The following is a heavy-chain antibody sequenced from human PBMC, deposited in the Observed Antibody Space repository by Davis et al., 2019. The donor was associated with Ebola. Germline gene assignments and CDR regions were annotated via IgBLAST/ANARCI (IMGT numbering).Heavy chain of an antibody. CDR3: ARDGYKDGYYFDY. CDR1: GGTFSSYA. Sequence: SVKVSCKASGGTFSSYAISWVRQAPGQGLEWMGGIIPIFGTANYAQKFQGRVTMTRDTSTSTVYMELSSLRSEDTAVYYCARDGYKDGYYFDYWGQGTLVTVSS. CDR2: IIPIFGTA. V-gene: IGHV1-69*05. D-gene: IGHD5-24*01. J-gene: IGHJ4*02.